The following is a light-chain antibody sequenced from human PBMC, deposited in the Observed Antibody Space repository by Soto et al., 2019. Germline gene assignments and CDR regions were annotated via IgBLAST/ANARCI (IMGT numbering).Light chain of an antibody. CDR3: QQYGSSPPT. Sequence: EIGLTQSPGTLSLSPGERATLSCRASQSVSSTYLAWYQQKPGQAPGLLLYGASNRASGIPDRFAGSGSGTDFTLTISRLEPEDFAVYYCQQYGSSPPTVGGGTKVDIK. CDR1: QSVSSTY. V-gene: IGKV3-20*01. CDR2: GAS. J-gene: IGKJ4*01.